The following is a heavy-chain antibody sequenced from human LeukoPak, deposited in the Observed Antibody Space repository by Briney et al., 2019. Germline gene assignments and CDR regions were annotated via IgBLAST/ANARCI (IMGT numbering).Heavy chain of an antibody. CDR2: IYYSGST. J-gene: IGHJ4*02. D-gene: IGHD3-16*01. V-gene: IGHV4-59*01. Sequence: SETLSLTCTVSGVSISSYYWSWIRQPPGKGLEWIGYIYYSGSTNYNPSLKSRVTISVDTSKNQFSLKLSSVTAADTAVYYCARACWGGTCVPYWGQGTLVTVSS. CDR1: GVSISSYY. CDR3: ARACWGGTCVPY.